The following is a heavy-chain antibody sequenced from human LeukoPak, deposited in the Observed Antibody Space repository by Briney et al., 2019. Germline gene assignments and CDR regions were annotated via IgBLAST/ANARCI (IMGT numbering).Heavy chain of an antibody. CDR1: VYTFTRHF. D-gene: IGHD3-22*01. Sequence: ASVKVPCKASVYTFTRHFMHWVGQAAAQGLEWMGWINPNSGGTNYAQKFQGRVTMTRDTSISTAYMELSRLRSDDTAVYYCARDERYDSSGYPFDYWGQGTLVTVSS. J-gene: IGHJ4*02. CDR2: INPNSGGT. V-gene: IGHV1-2*02. CDR3: ARDERYDSSGYPFDY.